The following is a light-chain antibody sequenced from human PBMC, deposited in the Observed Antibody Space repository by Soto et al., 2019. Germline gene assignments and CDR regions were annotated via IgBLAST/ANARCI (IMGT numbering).Light chain of an antibody. CDR1: SSNIGNNY. CDR3: GTWDSSLSAVV. CDR2: DNN. J-gene: IGLJ2*01. V-gene: IGLV1-51*01. Sequence: QSALTQPPSVSAAPGQKVTIACSGSSSNIGNNYVSWYQQLPGTAPKLLIYDNNKRPSGIPDRFSGAKTGTSATLGITGLQTGDEDDYYCGTWDSSLSAVVFGGRTKVTVL.